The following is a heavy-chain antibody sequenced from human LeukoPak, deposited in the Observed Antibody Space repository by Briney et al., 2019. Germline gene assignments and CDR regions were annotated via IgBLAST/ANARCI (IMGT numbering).Heavy chain of an antibody. V-gene: IGHV3-23*01. J-gene: IGHJ4*02. Sequence: GGSLRLFCAASGFTFSSYAMSCVRHAPGKGLEWVSAISGSGGSTYYADSVKGRFTISRDNSKNTLYLQMNSLRAEDTAVYYCASSRIVGATTKIDYWGQGTLVTVSS. CDR1: GFTFSSYA. D-gene: IGHD1-26*01. CDR2: ISGSGGST. CDR3: ASSRIVGATTKIDY.